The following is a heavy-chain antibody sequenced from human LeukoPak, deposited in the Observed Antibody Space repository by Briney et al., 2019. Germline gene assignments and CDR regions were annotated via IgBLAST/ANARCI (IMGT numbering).Heavy chain of an antibody. CDR1: GGSISSGGYS. V-gene: IGHV4-30-2*01. CDR2: IYHSGST. D-gene: IGHD2-21*02. J-gene: IGHJ4*02. CDR3: ARGDSTGALDY. Sequence: PSQTLSLACAVSGGSISSGGYSWSRIRQPPGKGLEWIGYIYHSGSTYYNPSLKSRVTISVDRSKNQFSLKLSSVTAADTAVYYCARGDSTGALDYWGQGTLVTVSS.